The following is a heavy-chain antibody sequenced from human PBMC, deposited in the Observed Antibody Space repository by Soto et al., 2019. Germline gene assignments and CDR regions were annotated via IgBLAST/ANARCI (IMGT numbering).Heavy chain of an antibody. J-gene: IGHJ4*02. CDR3: VKDKWRQLVVPDY. CDR2: ISWNSGNI. Sequence: GGSLRLSCAASGFNFDDYAMHWVRQAPGKGLEWVSGISWNSGNIGYADSVKGRFSISRDNAKNSLYLQMNSLRTEDTALYYCVKDKWRQLVVPDYWGQGTLVTVS. CDR1: GFNFDDYA. V-gene: IGHV3-9*01. D-gene: IGHD6-6*01.